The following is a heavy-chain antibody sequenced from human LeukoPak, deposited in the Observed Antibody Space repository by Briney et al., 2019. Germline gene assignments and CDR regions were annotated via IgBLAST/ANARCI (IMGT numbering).Heavy chain of an antibody. D-gene: IGHD1-26*01. J-gene: IGHJ4*02. V-gene: IGHV4-34*01. CDR3: ARGPRRSGSMGY. CDR1: GGSFSGYY. CDR2: INHSGST. Sequence: SETLSLTCAVYGGSFSGYYWSWIRQPPGKGLEWIGEINHSGSTNYNPSLKSRVTISVDTSKNQFSLRLSSVTAADTAVYYYARGPRRSGSMGYWGQGTLVTVSS.